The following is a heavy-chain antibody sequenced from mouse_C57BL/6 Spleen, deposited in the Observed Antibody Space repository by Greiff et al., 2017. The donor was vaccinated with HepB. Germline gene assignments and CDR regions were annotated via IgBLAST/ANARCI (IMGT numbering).Heavy chain of an antibody. J-gene: IGHJ3*01. CDR2: INPYNGDT. CDR1: GYSFTGYF. Sequence: VQLQQSGPELVKPGDSVKISCKASGYSFTGYFMNWVMQSHGKSLEWIGRINPYNGDTFYNQKFKGKATLTVDKSSSTAHMELRSLTSEDSAVYYCARNYDYDERAFAYWGQGTLVTVSA. V-gene: IGHV1-20*01. CDR3: ARNYDYDERAFAY. D-gene: IGHD2-4*01.